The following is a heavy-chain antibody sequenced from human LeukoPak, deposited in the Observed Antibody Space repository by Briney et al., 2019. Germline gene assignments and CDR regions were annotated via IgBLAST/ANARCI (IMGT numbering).Heavy chain of an antibody. CDR3: ARVDYYDSSGRDAFDI. V-gene: IGHV4-30-4*01. Sequence: SETLSLTCTVSGGSISSGDYYWSWIRQPPGKGLEWIGYIYYSGSTYYNPSLKSRVTISVDTSKNQLSLKLSSVTAADTAVYYCARVDYYDSSGRDAFDIWGQGTMVTVSS. CDR1: GGSISSGDYY. D-gene: IGHD3-22*01. CDR2: IYYSGST. J-gene: IGHJ3*02.